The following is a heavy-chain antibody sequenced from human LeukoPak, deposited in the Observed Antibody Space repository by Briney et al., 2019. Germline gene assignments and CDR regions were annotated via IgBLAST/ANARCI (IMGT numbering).Heavy chain of an antibody. Sequence: ASVKVSCKASGYTFTSYGISWVRQATGQGLEWMGWMNPNSGNTGYAQKFQGRVTMTRNTSISTAYMELSSLRSEDTAVYCCASYSSSWYRGDYWGQGTLVTVSS. D-gene: IGHD6-13*01. CDR2: MNPNSGNT. CDR3: ASYSSSWYRGDY. CDR1: GYTFTSYG. J-gene: IGHJ4*02. V-gene: IGHV1-8*02.